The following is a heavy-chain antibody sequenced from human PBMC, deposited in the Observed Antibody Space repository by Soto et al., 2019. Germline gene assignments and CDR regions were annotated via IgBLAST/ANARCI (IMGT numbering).Heavy chain of an antibody. CDR3: ATVGFNYYYGMDV. J-gene: IGHJ6*02. V-gene: IGHV1-2*04. Sequence: VASVKVSCKASGYTFTGYYMHWVRQAPGQGREWMGWISPNSGDTNYAQKFQGWVTMTRDTSISTAYMELSRLKSDDTAVYFCATVGFNYYYGMDVWGQGTTVTVSS. CDR1: GYTFTGYY. CDR2: ISPNSGDT.